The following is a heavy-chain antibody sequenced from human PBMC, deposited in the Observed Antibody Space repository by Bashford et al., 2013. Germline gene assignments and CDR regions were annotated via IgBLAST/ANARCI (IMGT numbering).Heavy chain of an antibody. CDR2: INPSGGST. Sequence: ASVKVSCKASGYTFTSYYMHWVRQAPGQGLEWMGIINPSGGSTSYAQKFQGRVTMTRDTSTSTVYMELSSLRSEDTAVYYCAREGGVGDGYNFNFDYWGQGTLVTVSS. D-gene: IGHD5-24*01. CDR1: GYTFTSYY. CDR3: AREGGVGDGYNFNFDY. J-gene: IGHJ4*02. V-gene: IGHV1-46*01.